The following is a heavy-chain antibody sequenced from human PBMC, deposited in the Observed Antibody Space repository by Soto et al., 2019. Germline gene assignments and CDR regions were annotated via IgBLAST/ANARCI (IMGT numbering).Heavy chain of an antibody. J-gene: IGHJ4*02. CDR1: GGSVSNKTYY. V-gene: IGHV4-61*01. Sequence: SETLSLTCSVSGGSVSNKTYYWSWIRQPPGKRLEWIGYVYYSGTTNYNPSLKSRVTISVDLSKNQFSLRLSSVTTADTALYYCARTTAVPNTLRSRYFFDYWGQGTLVTV. CDR3: ARTTAVPNTLRSRYFFDY. CDR2: VYYSGTT. D-gene: IGHD4-17*01.